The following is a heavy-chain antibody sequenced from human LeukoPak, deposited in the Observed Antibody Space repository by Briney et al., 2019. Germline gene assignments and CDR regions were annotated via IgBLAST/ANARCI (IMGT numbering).Heavy chain of an antibody. CDR3: ARVPSIAAVGIRLDY. Sequence: GGSLRLSCVAFGFTFSSYGMHWVRQAPGKGLKWVAVISYDVRHKYYADSVKGRFTISRDNSKNTLYLQMNSLRAEDTAMYHCARVPSIAAVGIRLDYWGQGTLVTVSS. CDR1: GFTFSSYG. J-gene: IGHJ4*02. D-gene: IGHD6-13*01. V-gene: IGHV3-30*03. CDR2: ISYDVRHK.